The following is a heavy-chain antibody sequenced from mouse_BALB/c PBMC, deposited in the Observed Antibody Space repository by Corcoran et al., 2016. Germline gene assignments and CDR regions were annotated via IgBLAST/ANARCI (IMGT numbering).Heavy chain of an antibody. CDR2: IDPENGNT. V-gene: IGHV14-1*02. D-gene: IGHD2-1*01. CDR3: ARDGNPHYYAMDY. J-gene: IGHJ4*01. CDR1: GFNINDYY. Sequence: EVQLQQSGAELVRPGALVKLSCKASGFNINDYYMHWVKQRPEQGLEWIGWIDPENGNTIYDPKFQGKASITADTSSNTSYLQLSSLTSEDTAVYYCARDGNPHYYAMDYWGQGTSVTVSS.